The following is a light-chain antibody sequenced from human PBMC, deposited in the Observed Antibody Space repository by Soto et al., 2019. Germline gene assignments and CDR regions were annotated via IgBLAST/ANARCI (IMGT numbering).Light chain of an antibody. Sequence: SYELTQPPSGSVAPGKTARITCGGNNIGSKSVHWYQQKPLQAPVLVNYYDSDRPSRIPERFSGSNSGNTATLTISRVEAGDEADYYCHGWDGSSDRVVFGGGTKVTVL. CDR3: HGWDGSSDRVV. CDR2: YDS. V-gene: IGLV3-21*04. CDR1: NIGSKS. J-gene: IGLJ2*01.